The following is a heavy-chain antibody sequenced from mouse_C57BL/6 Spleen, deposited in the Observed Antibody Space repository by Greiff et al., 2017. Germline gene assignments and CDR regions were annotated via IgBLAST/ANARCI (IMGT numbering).Heavy chain of an antibody. CDR1: GFTFSDYG. CDR2: ISSGSSTI. CDR3: ARGNWHYYAMDY. V-gene: IGHV5-17*01. D-gene: IGHD4-1*01. Sequence: EVKLVESGGGLVKPGGSLKLSCAASGFTFSDYGMHWVRQAPEKGLEWVAYISSGSSTIYYADTVKGRFTISRDNAKNTLFLQMTSLRSEDTAMYFCARGNWHYYAMDYWGQGTSVTVSS. J-gene: IGHJ4*01.